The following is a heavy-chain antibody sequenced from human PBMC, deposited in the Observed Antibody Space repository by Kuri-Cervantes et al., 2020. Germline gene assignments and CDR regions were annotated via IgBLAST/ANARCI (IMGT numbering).Heavy chain of an antibody. J-gene: IGHJ4*02. CDR3: ARGSIAAAGTSTFDY. CDR1: GGSISSYY. Sequence: ESLKISCTVSGGSISSYYWSWIRQPPGKGLEWIGYIYYSGSTNYNPSLKSRVTISVDTSKNQFSLKLSSVTAADTAVYYCARGSIAAAGTSTFDYWGQGTLVTVSS. V-gene: IGHV4-59*12. CDR2: IYYSGST. D-gene: IGHD6-13*01.